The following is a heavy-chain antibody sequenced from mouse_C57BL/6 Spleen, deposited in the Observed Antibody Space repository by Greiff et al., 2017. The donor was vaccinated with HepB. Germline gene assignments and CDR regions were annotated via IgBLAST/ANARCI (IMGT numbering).Heavy chain of an antibody. CDR3: TRDRGDGMDY. Sequence: VQLQQSGAELVRPGASVTLSCKASGYTFTDYEMHWVKQTPVHGLEWIGAIDPETGGTAYNQKFKGKAILTADKSSSTAYMELRSLTSEDSAVYYCTRDRGDGMDYWGQGTSVTVSS. V-gene: IGHV1-15*01. D-gene: IGHD2-3*01. J-gene: IGHJ4*01. CDR2: IDPETGGT. CDR1: GYTFTDYE.